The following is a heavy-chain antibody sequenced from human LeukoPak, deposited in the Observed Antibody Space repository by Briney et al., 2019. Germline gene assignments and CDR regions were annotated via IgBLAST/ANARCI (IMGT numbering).Heavy chain of an antibody. CDR1: GFTFSSYS. CDR2: ISSSSSYI. D-gene: IGHD5-12*01. V-gene: IGHV3-21*01. CDR3: ARDWTESVDIVATIKFYYYYGMDV. J-gene: IGHJ6*02. Sequence: GGSLRLSCAASGFTFSSYSMNWVRQAPGKGLEWVSSISSSSSYIYYADPVKGRFTISRDNAKNSLYLQMNSLRAEDTAVYYCARDWTESVDIVATIKFYYYYGMDVWGQGTTVTVSS.